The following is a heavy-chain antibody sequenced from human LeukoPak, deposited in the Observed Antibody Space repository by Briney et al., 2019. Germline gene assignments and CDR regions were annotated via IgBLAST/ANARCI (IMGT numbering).Heavy chain of an antibody. CDR3: ARATTGTRMVDY. D-gene: IGHD1-7*01. V-gene: IGHV5-51*01. CDR1: GYSFTSYW. CDR2: IYPSDSDT. Sequence: GESLKISCKAAGYSFTSYWIGWVRQMPGKGLEWMGVIYPSDSDTRYSPSFQGQVTISADKSTSTAYLQWDSLKASDTAMYDCARATTGTRMVDYWGQGALVTVSS. J-gene: IGHJ4*02.